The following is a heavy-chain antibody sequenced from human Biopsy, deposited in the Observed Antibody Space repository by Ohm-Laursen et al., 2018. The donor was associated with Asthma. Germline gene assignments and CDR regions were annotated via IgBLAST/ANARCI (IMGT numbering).Heavy chain of an antibody. CDR2: INNSSSII. CDR3: ARGYCRDDACYSPPDY. Sequence: SLRLSCAASGFTFSSYPMNWVRQAPGKGLEWLSYINNSSSIIYYADSVKGRFTISRDNAKNSLFLQMNSLRDEVTAVYYCARGYCRDDACYSPPDYWGQGTLVTVSS. V-gene: IGHV3-48*02. CDR1: GFTFSSYP. J-gene: IGHJ4*02. D-gene: IGHD2-15*01.